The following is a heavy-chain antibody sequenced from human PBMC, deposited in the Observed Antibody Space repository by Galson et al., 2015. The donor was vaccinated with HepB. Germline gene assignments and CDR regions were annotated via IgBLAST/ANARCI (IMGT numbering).Heavy chain of an antibody. J-gene: IGHJ4*02. CDR2: IYSGGST. CDR3: AKLPRGYCSSTSCYGYFDY. D-gene: IGHD2-2*01. V-gene: IGHV3-53*01. Sequence: SLRLSCAASGFTVSSNYMSWVRQAPRKGLEWVSVIYSGGSTYYADSVKGRFTISRDNSKNTLYLQMNSLRAEDTAVYYCAKLPRGYCSSTSCYGYFDYWGQGTLVTVSS. CDR1: GFTVSSNY.